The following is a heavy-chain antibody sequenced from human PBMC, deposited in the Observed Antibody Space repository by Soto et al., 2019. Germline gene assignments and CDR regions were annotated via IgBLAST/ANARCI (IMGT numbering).Heavy chain of an antibody. CDR1: GYTFTGYF. J-gene: IGHJ5*02. Sequence: GASVKVSCKASGYTFTGYFMHWVRQAPGQGLEWMGYINPNSGVTKYAQKFQGRVTLTRDTSINTAYMEMTMLTSDDTAVYYCARGGGTILAPLPWGQGTLVPVSS. CDR3: ARGGGTILAPLP. D-gene: IGHD3-3*01. V-gene: IGHV1-2*02. CDR2: INPNSGVT.